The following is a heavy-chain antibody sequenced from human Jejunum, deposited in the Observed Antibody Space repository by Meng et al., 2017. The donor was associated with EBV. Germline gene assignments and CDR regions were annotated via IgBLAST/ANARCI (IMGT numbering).Heavy chain of an antibody. CDR2: ISGSAGST. V-gene: IGHV3-23*01. CDR1: GFTFSSSA. Sequence: QLLGSGGGLVQPGGSLGFSCAASGFTFSSSAMSWVRQAPGKGLEWVSVISGSAGSTYYADSVKGRFTISRDTSNNTLYLQMNSLRAEDTAIYYCAKLLKYWGQGTLVTVSS. CDR3: AKLLKY. J-gene: IGHJ4*02.